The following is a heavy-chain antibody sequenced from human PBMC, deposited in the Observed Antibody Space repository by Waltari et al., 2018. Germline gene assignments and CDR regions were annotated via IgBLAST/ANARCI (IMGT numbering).Heavy chain of an antibody. Sequence: EVQVLESGGGSVQPGGSLRLSCTASGFTLRRSGLTWVRQAPGKGLEWVSTISGNGGDTYYADSVKGRFTISRDNSKNTLYLQMNSLRAGDTAMYYCAKGGLSKLGELDYWGQGTLVTVSS. CDR3: AKGGLSKLGELDY. V-gene: IGHV3-23*01. CDR2: ISGNGGDT. CDR1: GFTLRRSG. J-gene: IGHJ4*02. D-gene: IGHD3-16*01.